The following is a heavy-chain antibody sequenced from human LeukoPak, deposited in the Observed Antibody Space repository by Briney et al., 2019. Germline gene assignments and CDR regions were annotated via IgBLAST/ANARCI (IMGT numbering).Heavy chain of an antibody. V-gene: IGHV3-74*01. CDR3: ARKGQFSSGWDPLNY. J-gene: IGHJ4*02. CDR1: GFTFSSYW. D-gene: IGHD6-19*01. CDR2: INSDGGST. Sequence: GGSLRLSCAASGFTFSSYWMHWVRQVPGKGLVWGSLINSDGGSTRYADSVKGRFTISRDNAKKTLYLQMNSLRAEDTAVYYCARKGQFSSGWDPLNYWGQGTPVTVSS.